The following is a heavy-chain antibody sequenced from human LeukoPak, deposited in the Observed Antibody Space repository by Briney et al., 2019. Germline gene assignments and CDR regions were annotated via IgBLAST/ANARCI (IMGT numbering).Heavy chain of an antibody. CDR1: GGSISSYY. V-gene: IGHV4-59*01. D-gene: IGHD1-26*01. CDR3: ARDMESGSTRGRAFNI. J-gene: IGHJ3*02. Sequence: PSETLSLTCTVSGGSISSYYWSWLRQPPGKGLEWIGSIYYSGTTNYNPSLKTRVTISVDTSKNQFSLMLSSVTAADTAMYFCARDMESGSTRGRAFNIWGQGTMVTVSS. CDR2: IYYSGTT.